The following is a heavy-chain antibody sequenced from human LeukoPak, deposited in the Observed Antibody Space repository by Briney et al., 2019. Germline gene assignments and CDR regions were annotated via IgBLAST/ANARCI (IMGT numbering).Heavy chain of an antibody. V-gene: IGHV3-74*01. D-gene: IGHD6-6*01. Sequence: PGGSLRLSCAASCFTFSSYWMHWVRRVPGKGLVWVSRINSDGSSTSYADSVKGRFTISRDNAKNTLYLQMDSMRAEDTAVYYCASVYSSSSSAPPDYWGQGTLVTVSS. CDR2: INSDGSST. J-gene: IGHJ4*02. CDR3: ASVYSSSSSAPPDY. CDR1: CFTFSSYW.